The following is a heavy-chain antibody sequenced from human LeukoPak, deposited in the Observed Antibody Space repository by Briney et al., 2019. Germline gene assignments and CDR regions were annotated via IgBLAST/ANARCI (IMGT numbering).Heavy chain of an antibody. J-gene: IGHJ3*02. D-gene: IGHD3-10*01. V-gene: IGHV1-69*13. CDR1: GGTFSSYA. CDR2: IIPIFGTA. Sequence: SVKVSCKASGGTFSSYAISWVRQAPGQGLEWMGGIIPIFGTANYAQKFQGRVTITADESTSTAYVELSSLRSEGTAVYYCARDRMVRGVIPDAFDIWGQGTMVAVSS. CDR3: ARDRMVRGVIPDAFDI.